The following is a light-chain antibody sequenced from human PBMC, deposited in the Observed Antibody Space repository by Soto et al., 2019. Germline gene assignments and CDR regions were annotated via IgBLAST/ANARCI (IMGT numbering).Light chain of an antibody. V-gene: IGLV2-14*01. Sequence: LAQPASGSGAPGQSIAISCTGASSAVGGYNYVSWYQQHPGKAPKLMVYDVNDRPSGVSDRFSGSKSGNTASPTISGLQAEDEADYYCSSYTSSSTYVFGTGTKVTVL. CDR1: SSAVGGYNY. CDR3: SSYTSSSTYV. J-gene: IGLJ1*01. CDR2: DVN.